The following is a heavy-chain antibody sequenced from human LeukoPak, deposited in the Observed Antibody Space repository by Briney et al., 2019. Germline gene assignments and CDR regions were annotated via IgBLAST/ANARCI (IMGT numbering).Heavy chain of an antibody. V-gene: IGHV4-61*01. CDR3: ARDTCTNGVCVGSYYYYGMDV. Sequence: NPSETLSLTCSVSGGSVSSGISYWSWIRQPPGEGLEWIACISDSGGSYYNPSLKSRVTISVDTSKNQFSLKLSSVTAADTAVYYCARDTCTNGVCVGSYYYYGMDVWGQGTTVTVSS. CDR2: ISDSGGS. CDR1: GGSVSSGISY. D-gene: IGHD2-8*01. J-gene: IGHJ6*02.